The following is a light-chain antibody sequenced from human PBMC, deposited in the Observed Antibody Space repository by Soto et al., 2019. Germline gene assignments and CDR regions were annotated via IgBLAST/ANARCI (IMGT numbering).Light chain of an antibody. V-gene: IGLV2-11*01. Sequence: QSALTQPRSVSGSPGQSVTISCPGTHSDVGGYNYVSWYQQHPGKAPKLMIYDVSKRPSGVPDRFSGSKSGNTASLTISGLQAEDEADYYCCSYAGSYTYVFGSGTKLTVL. J-gene: IGLJ1*01. CDR1: HSDVGGYNY. CDR3: CSYAGSYTYV. CDR2: DVS.